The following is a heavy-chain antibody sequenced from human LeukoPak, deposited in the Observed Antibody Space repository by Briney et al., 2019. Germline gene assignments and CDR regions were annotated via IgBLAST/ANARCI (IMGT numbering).Heavy chain of an antibody. V-gene: IGHV4-39*07. CDR3: ARLPYYYDSSGYYGYYYYMDV. J-gene: IGHJ6*03. Sequence: SETLSLTCNVSGGSISSANYYWSWIRQPAGKGLEWIGSIYYSGSTYYNPSLKSRVTITVDTSKNQFSLKLSSVTAADTAVYYCARLPYYYDSSGYYGYYYYMDVWGKGTTVTVSS. CDR2: IYYSGST. D-gene: IGHD3-22*01. CDR1: GGSISSANYY.